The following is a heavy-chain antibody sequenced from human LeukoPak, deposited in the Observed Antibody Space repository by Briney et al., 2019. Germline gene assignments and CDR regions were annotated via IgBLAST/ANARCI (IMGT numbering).Heavy chain of an antibody. Sequence: PSETLSLTCTVSGGSISSYYWSWIRQPPGKGLEWIGYIYYSGSTNYNPSLKSRVTISVDTSENQFSPKLSSVTAADTAVYYCARGRGSGSYSPFFDYWGQGTLVTVSS. D-gene: IGHD3-10*01. CDR3: ARGRGSGSYSPFFDY. CDR1: GGSISSYY. J-gene: IGHJ4*02. V-gene: IGHV4-59*01. CDR2: IYYSGST.